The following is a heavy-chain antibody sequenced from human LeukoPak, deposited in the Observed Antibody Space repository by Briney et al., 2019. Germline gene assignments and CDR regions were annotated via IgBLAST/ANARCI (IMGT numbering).Heavy chain of an antibody. J-gene: IGHJ6*03. CDR1: GGSISSYY. Sequence: SETLSLTCTVSGGSISSYYWSWIRQPPGKGLEWIGYIYYSGSTNYNPSLKSRVTISVDTSKNQFSLKLSSVTAADTAVYYCAREGTRYYYDSSGYYRGYYYYYMDVWGEGTTVTVSS. CDR3: AREGTRYYYDSSGYYRGYYYYYMDV. V-gene: IGHV4-59*01. CDR2: IYYSGST. D-gene: IGHD3-22*01.